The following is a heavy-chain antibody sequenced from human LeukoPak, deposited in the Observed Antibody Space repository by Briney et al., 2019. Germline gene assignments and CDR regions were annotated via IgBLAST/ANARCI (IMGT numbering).Heavy chain of an antibody. D-gene: IGHD3-16*01. CDR1: GFTFDDYG. Sequence: PGGSLRLSCAASGFTFDDYGMSWVRQAPGKGLEWVSGINWNGDRTGYADSVKGRFTISRDNAKNSLYLQMNSLRAEDTAVYYCARGWGWGYYYMDVWGKGTTVTVSS. CDR3: ARGWGWGYYYMDV. J-gene: IGHJ6*03. V-gene: IGHV3-20*04. CDR2: INWNGDRT.